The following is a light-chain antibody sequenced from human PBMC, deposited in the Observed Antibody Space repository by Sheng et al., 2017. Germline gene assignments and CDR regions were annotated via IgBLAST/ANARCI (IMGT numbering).Light chain of an antibody. Sequence: DVVMAQSPLLLRVTLGQPASISCRASQSLVFRDGNTFLSWFRQRPGQSPRRLLYQISKRDSGVPDRFSGSGSGTDFTLKISRVEAEDVGVYYCFQASYWPPAFGQGTKVEI. V-gene: IGKV2-30*01. J-gene: IGKJ1*01. CDR1: QSLVFRDGNTF. CDR2: QIS. CDR3: FQASYWPPA.